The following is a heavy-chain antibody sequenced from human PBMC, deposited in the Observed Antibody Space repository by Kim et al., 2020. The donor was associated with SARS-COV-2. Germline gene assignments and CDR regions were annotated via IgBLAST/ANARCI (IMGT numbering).Heavy chain of an antibody. CDR2: ISGSGGST. CDR1: GFTFSSYA. D-gene: IGHD4-17*01. V-gene: IGHV3-23*01. Sequence: GGSLRLSCAASGFTFSSYAMSWVRQAPGKGLEWVSAISGSGGSTYYADSVKGRFTISRDNSKNTLYLQMNSLRAEDTAVYYCAKRLRYYGGNSGGFGYWGQGTLVTVSS. J-gene: IGHJ4*02. CDR3: AKRLRYYGGNSGGFGY.